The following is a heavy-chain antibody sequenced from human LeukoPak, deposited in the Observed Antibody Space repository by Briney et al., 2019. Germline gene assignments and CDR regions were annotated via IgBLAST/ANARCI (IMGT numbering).Heavy chain of an antibody. CDR1: GGSISSSSYY. CDR3: ARVGITIFGVAPNWFDP. V-gene: IGHV4-39*01. CDR2: IYYSGST. J-gene: IGHJ5*02. D-gene: IGHD3-3*01. Sequence: SETLSLTCTVSGGSISSSSYYWGWIRQPPGKGLEWIGSIYYSGSTYYNPPLKSRVTISVDTSKNQFSLKLSSVTAADTAVYYCARVGITIFGVAPNWFDPWGQGTLVTVSS.